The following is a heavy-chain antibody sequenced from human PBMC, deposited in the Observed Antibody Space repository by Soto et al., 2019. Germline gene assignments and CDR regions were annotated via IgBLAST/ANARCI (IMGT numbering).Heavy chain of an antibody. J-gene: IGHJ4*02. CDR1: GSSVNTYY. CDR3: AREKYDSSFDY. V-gene: IGHV4-59*02. CDR2: ISYSGST. Sequence: PSETLSLTCTVSGSSVNTYYWSWIRQRPGKGLEWIGYISYSGSTNYNPSLKRRVTISVDTSRNHFSLQLSSVTAADTAGYLCAREKYDSSFDYWGQGRMVTVSS. D-gene: IGHD3-22*01.